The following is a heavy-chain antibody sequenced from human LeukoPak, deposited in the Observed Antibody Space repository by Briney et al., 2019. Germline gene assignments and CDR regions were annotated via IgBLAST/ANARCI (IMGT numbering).Heavy chain of an antibody. V-gene: IGHV3-33*01. CDR3: SRGPTYDY. J-gene: IGHJ4*02. CDR2: IWYDGSNK. CDR1: GFTFNTYG. Sequence: GGSLRLSRAASGFTFNTYGMHWVRQAPGKGLEWVAVIWYDGSNKYYADSVKGRFTISRDNSKNTLYLQMNSLRAEDTAVYYCSRGPTYDYWGQGTLVTVSS.